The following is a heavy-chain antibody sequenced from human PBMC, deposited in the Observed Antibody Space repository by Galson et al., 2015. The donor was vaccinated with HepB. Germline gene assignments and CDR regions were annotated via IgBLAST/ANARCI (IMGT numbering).Heavy chain of an antibody. J-gene: IGHJ4*02. V-gene: IGHV3-21*03. CDR3: ARDLGGNERRLDFDY. CDR1: GFTFSSYS. Sequence: SLRLSCAASGFTFSSYSMNWVRQAPGKGLEWVSSISSSSSYIYYADSVKGRFTISRDNAKNSLYLQMNSLRAEDTAVYYCARDLGGNERRLDFDYWGQVTLVTVSS. CDR2: ISSSSSYI. D-gene: IGHD4-23*01.